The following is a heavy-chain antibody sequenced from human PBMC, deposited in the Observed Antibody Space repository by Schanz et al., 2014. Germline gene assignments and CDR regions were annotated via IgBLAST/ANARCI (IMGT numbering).Heavy chain of an antibody. Sequence: QVQLVQSGGEVKKPGASATVSCKASGGTFSSSTLTWVRQAPGQGLEWMGRIIPILDKTNYAQKFQGRVTMTADKSTSTVYMEVSGLRSEDTAVYYCAKVDRTRYYAMDVWGQGTTVNVSS. D-gene: IGHD3-9*01. CDR2: IIPILDKT. J-gene: IGHJ6*02. CDR3: AKVDRTRYYAMDV. V-gene: IGHV1-69*04. CDR1: GGTFSSST.